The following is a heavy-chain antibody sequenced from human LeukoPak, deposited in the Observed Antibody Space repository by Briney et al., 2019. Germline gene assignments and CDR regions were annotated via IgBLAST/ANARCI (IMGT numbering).Heavy chain of an antibody. CDR1: GGSISSYY. CDR3: VRHPYCGSTSCYADF. CDR2: IYYSGST. J-gene: IGHJ4*02. Sequence: SETLSLTCTVSGGSISSYYWSWIRQPPGKGLEWIGYIYYSGSTNYNPSLKSRVTISVDTSKNQFSLKLTSVTAADTAVYYCVRHPYCGSTSCYADFWGQGTLVTVSS. D-gene: IGHD2-2*01. V-gene: IGHV4-59*01.